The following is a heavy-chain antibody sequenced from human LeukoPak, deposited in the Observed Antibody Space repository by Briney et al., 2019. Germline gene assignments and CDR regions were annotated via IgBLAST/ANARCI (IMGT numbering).Heavy chain of an antibody. V-gene: IGHV3-7*01. CDR1: GLTFSTYW. J-gene: IGHJ4*02. Sequence: TGGSLRLPCAASGLTFSTYWMSWVRQAPGKGLEWVANIKVDGSEEYYVDSVKGRFTISRDNAKSSLFLQMNSLRAEDTAVYYCARDFDCWGQGTLVTVSS. CDR3: ARDFDC. CDR2: IKVDGSEE.